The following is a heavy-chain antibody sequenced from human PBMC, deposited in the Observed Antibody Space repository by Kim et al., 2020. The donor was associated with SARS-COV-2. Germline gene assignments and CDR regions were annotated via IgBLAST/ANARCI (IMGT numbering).Heavy chain of an antibody. V-gene: IGHV3-11*03. J-gene: IGHJ3*02. CDR3: ARGITMVRGRAYYDAFDI. CDR1: GFTFSDYY. CDR2: ISSSSSYT. D-gene: IGHD3-10*01. Sequence: GGSLRLSCAASGFTFSDYYMSWIRQAPGKGLEWVSYISSSSSYTNYADSVKGRFTISRDNAKNSLYLQMNSLRAEDTAVYYCARGITMVRGRAYYDAFDIWGQGTMVTVSS.